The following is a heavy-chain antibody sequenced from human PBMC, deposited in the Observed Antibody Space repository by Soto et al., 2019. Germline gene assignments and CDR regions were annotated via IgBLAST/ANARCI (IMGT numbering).Heavy chain of an antibody. CDR3: ARRPI. V-gene: IGHV3-74*01. CDR1: GFTFSSYW. CDR2: INGDGSRT. J-gene: IGHJ4*02. Sequence: EVQVVESGGGLVQPGGSLRLSCVVSGFTFSSYWMHWVRQAPGKGLVCVSGINGDGSRTEYADSVKGRFTISRDNAKNMLYLQMISLSAQDTAVYYCARRPIRGQGTLVTVSS. D-gene: IGHD6-6*01.